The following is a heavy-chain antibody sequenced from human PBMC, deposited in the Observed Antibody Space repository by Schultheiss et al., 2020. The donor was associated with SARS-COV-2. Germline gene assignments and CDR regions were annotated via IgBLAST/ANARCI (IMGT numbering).Heavy chain of an antibody. CDR3: AATVESSSGYYGMDV. CDR1: GYTFSNYY. V-gene: IGHV1-2*06. CDR2: INPNTGDT. D-gene: IGHD6-6*01. J-gene: IGHJ6*02. Sequence: ASVKVSCKASGYTFSNYYMHWVRQAPGQGLEWVGRINPNTGDTDYAQKFQDRVTLTRDTSITTVYMELSRLKSDDTAVYYCAATVESSSGYYGMDVWGQGTTVTVSS.